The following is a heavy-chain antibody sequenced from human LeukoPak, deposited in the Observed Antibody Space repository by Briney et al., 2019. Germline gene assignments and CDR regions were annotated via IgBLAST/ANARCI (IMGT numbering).Heavy chain of an antibody. J-gene: IGHJ4*02. CDR1: GFTFSSYA. D-gene: IGHD3-9*01. Sequence: GGSLRLSCAASGFTFSSYAMSWVRQAPGKGLEWVSAISGSGGSTYYADSVKGRFTISRDNSKNTLYLQMDSLRAEDTAVYYCAKDNSAGYQPDYWGQGTLVTVSS. V-gene: IGHV3-23*01. CDR3: AKDNSAGYQPDY. CDR2: ISGSGGST.